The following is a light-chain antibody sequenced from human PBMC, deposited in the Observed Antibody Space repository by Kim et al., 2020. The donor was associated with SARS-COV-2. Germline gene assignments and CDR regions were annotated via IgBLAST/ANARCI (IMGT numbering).Light chain of an antibody. J-gene: IGLJ2*01. CDR1: GVGAYKY. CDR2: EVS. V-gene: IGLV2-8*01. CDR3: SSYAGSNNVV. Sequence: SPGQSVTSPGTGTGVGAYKYASWYQQHTGKAPNVIIYEVSKRPSGVPDRFSGSKSGNTASLTVSGLQAEDEGDYHCSSYAGSNNVVFGGGTQLTVL.